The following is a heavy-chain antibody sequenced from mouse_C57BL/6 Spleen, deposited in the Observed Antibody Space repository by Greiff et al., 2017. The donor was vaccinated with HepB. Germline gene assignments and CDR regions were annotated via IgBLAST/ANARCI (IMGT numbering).Heavy chain of an antibody. J-gene: IGHJ4*01. Sequence: QVQLQQSGAELVRPGASVTLSCKASGYTFTDYEMHWVKQTPVHGLEWIGAIDPETGGTAYNQKFKGKSILTADKSSSTAYMELRSLTSEDSAVYYCTRSGVGRRGAMDYWGQGTSVTVSS. D-gene: IGHD4-1*01. CDR3: TRSGVGRRGAMDY. V-gene: IGHV1-15*01. CDR2: IDPETGGT. CDR1: GYTFTDYE.